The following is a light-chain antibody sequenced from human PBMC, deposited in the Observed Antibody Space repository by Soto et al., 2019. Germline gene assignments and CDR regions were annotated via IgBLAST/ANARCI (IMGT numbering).Light chain of an antibody. J-gene: IGLJ2*01. Sequence: QSALTQPPSASGSPGQSVTISCTGTSSDVGAYKYVSWFQHHPGKAPKLMIYEVTKRPSGVPDRFAGSKSGNTASLTVSGLQADDEADYYCSSYAGSKNVFGGGTKLTVL. CDR1: SSDVGAYKY. CDR3: SSYAGSKNV. V-gene: IGLV2-8*01. CDR2: EVT.